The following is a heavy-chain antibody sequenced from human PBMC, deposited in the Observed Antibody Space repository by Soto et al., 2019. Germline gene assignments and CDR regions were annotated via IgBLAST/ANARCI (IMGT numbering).Heavy chain of an antibody. D-gene: IGHD2-8*01. CDR2: AYYSGST. Sequence: SETLSLTCTDSGGSISHYYWSWIRQSPGKGLEWIGYAYYSGSTDYNPSLKSRVTMSVDTSKNQVSLKLNSVTTADTAVYYCARDRSTYGGGGTGEVKENWFDPWGPGTLVTVSS. CDR3: ARDRSTYGGGGTGEVKENWFDP. CDR1: GGSISHYY. V-gene: IGHV4-59*01. J-gene: IGHJ5*02.